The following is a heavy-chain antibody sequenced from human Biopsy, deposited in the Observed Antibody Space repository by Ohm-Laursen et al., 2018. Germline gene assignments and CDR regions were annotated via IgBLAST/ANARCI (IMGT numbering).Heavy chain of an antibody. Sequence: ASVKVSCKASGYTFAGYYLHWVRQAPGQGLEWVGWISPYFGNTNSTQKLQARVTLSTETSTDTAYMELRSLRYDDTAIYYCVREGLDCAGGTCYSGPLDLWGQGTLITVSS. CDR3: VREGLDCAGGTCYSGPLDL. V-gene: IGHV1-18*04. D-gene: IGHD2-15*01. J-gene: IGHJ4*03. CDR2: ISPYFGNT. CDR1: GYTFAGYY.